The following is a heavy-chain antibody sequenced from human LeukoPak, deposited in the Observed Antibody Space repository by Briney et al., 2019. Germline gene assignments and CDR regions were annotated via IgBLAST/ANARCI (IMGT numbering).Heavy chain of an antibody. D-gene: IGHD1-7*01. V-gene: IGHV3-23*01. CDR3: AKEFCWIYVFDP. CDR2: ISGSGRST. Sequence: GGSLRLSCAASGITFSSYAMSRVRQAPGKGPELVSAISGSGRSTYYADSVKGRFTISRDNSQNTVYLQMNSLRAEDTPIYFCAKEFCWIYVFDPWGQGTLVTGSS. CDR1: GITFSSYA. J-gene: IGHJ5*02.